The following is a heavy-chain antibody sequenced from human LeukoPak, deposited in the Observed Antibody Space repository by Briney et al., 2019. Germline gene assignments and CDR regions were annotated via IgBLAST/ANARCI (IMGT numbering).Heavy chain of an antibody. CDR2: ITSSSSYK. Sequence: KAGGSLRLSCAASGFTFSNAWMSWVRQAPGKGLEWVSSITSSSSYKYYADSVRGRFTISRDNAKNSLYLQMNSLRAEDTAVYYCAELGITMIGGVWGKGTTVTISS. J-gene: IGHJ6*04. CDR1: GFTFSNAW. CDR3: AELGITMIGGV. D-gene: IGHD3-10*02. V-gene: IGHV3-21*01.